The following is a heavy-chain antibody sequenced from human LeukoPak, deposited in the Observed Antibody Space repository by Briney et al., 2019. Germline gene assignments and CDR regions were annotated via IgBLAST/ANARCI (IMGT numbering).Heavy chain of an antibody. CDR3: ASSRYDILTGHYNFDY. J-gene: IGHJ4*02. CDR1: GFSLSTRGVG. Sequence: SGPTLVNPTQTLTLTCTFSGFSLSTRGVGVGWIRQPPGKAPEGLALSYWNNDNRYSPSRKSRLTITKDTSKNQVVLTMTNMDPVDTATYYCASSRYDILTGHYNFDYWGQGTLVTVSS. V-gene: IGHV2-5*01. D-gene: IGHD3-9*01. CDR2: SYWNNDN.